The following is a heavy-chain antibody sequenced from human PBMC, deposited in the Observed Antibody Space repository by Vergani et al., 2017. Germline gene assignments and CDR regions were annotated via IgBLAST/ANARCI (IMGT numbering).Heavy chain of an antibody. CDR2: IYYSGST. V-gene: IGHV4-59*12. CDR3: ARTAVVVAAIDY. Sequence: QVQLQESGPGLVKPSETLSLTCTVSGGSISSYYWSWIRQPSGKGLEWIGYIYYSGSTNYNPSLKSRVTISVDTSKSQFSLKLSSVTAADTAVYYCARTAVVVAAIDYWGQGTLVTVSS. CDR1: GGSISSYY. D-gene: IGHD2-15*01. J-gene: IGHJ4*02.